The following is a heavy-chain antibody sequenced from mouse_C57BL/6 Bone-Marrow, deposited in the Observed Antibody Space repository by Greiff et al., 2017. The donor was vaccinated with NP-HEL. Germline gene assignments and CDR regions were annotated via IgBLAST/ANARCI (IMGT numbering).Heavy chain of an antibody. Sequence: EVKLVESGGGLVKPGGSLKLSCAASGFTFSSYTMSWVRQTPEKRLEWVATISGGGGNTYYPDSVKGRFTISRDNAKNTLYLQMSSLRSEDTALDYCARQRQLRLRESYFDYWGQGTTLTVAS. D-gene: IGHD3-2*02. CDR3: ARQRQLRLRESYFDY. J-gene: IGHJ2*01. V-gene: IGHV5-9*01. CDR1: GFTFSSYT. CDR2: ISGGGGNT.